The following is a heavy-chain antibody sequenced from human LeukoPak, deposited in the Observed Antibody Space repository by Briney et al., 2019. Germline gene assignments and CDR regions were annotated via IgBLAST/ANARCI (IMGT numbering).Heavy chain of an antibody. CDR3: ARSPYSSGWSVVDY. CDR1: GFTFSSYE. D-gene: IGHD6-19*01. CDR2: ITGSGSTI. V-gene: IGHV3-48*03. J-gene: IGHJ4*02. Sequence: RPGGSLRLSCAASGFTFSSYEMNWVRQAPGKGLEWVSYITGSGSTIYYADSVKGRLTISRDNAKNSLYLQMNSLRAEDTAVYYCARSPYSSGWSVVDYWGQGTLVTVSS.